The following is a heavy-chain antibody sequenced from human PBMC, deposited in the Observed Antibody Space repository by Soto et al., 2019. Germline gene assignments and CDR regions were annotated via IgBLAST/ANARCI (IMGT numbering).Heavy chain of an antibody. J-gene: IGHJ4*02. CDR1: GFTVSNNY. CDR3: ARDGTYNWV. CDR2: IFSKGDT. V-gene: IGHV3-66*01. D-gene: IGHD1-1*01. Sequence: QLVASGGGLVQPGGSLRLSCADSGFTVSNNYVRWVRQAPGKGLEWVSLIFSKGDTRYADSVKGRFTISRDSSSNTLYLQMNSLRVEDTAVYYCARDGTYNWVGGQGIHVTVSS.